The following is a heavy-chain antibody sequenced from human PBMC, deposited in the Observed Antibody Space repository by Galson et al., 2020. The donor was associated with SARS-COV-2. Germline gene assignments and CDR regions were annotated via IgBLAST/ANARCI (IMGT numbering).Heavy chain of an antibody. D-gene: IGHD1-26*01. CDR2: IYWDEDK. CDR3: GHRDIVGARRLN. Sequence: SGPTLVKPTQTLTLTCTFSGFSLSTSGVGVGWIRQPPGKALEWLALIYWDEDKRYSPSLKSRLTITKDTSKNQVVLTMTNMDPVDTATYYCGHRDIVGARRLNWGQGTLVTVSS. CDR1: GFSLSTSGVG. V-gene: IGHV2-5*02. J-gene: IGHJ4*02.